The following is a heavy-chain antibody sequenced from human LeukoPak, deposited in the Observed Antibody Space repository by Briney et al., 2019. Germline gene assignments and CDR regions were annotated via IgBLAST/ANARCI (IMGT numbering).Heavy chain of an antibody. J-gene: IGHJ3*02. V-gene: IGHV1-18*04. CDR2: ISAYNGNT. Sequence: GASVKVSCKASGGNIDNFAISWVRQAPGQGLEWMGWISAYNGNTNFAQKLQGRVTMTTDTSTSTAYMEVRSLRSDDTAVYYCAREGTYSGYGNGFDIWGQGTMVTVSP. D-gene: IGHD5-12*01. CDR1: GGNIDNFA. CDR3: AREGTYSGYGNGFDI.